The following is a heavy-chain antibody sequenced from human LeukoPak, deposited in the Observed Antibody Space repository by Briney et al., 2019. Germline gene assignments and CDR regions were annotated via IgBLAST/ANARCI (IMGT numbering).Heavy chain of an antibody. V-gene: IGHV1-2*02. CDR1: GGTFSSYA. CDR3: ARVARYCSSTSCFHFDY. Sequence: GASVKVSCKASGGTFSSYAISWVRQVPGQGLEWMGWINPNSGGTNYAQKFQGTVTMTRDTSISTAYMELSGLRSDDTAVYYCARVARYCSSTSCFHFDYWGQGTLVTVSS. D-gene: IGHD2-2*01. J-gene: IGHJ4*02. CDR2: INPNSGGT.